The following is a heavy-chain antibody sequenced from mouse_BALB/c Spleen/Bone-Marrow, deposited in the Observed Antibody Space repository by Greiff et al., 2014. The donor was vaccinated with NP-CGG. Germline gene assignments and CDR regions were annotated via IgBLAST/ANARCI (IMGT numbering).Heavy chain of an antibody. Sequence: QVQLQQSGAELVMPGASVKMSCKASGYTFTDYWMHWVKQRPGQSLEWIGAIDTSDSYTSYNQKFKGKATLTVDESSSTAYMQLSSLTSEDSSVYYCARRGVYYYGSFDYWGQGTTLTVSS. D-gene: IGHD1-1*01. V-gene: IGHV1-69*01. CDR3: ARRGVYYYGSFDY. J-gene: IGHJ2*01. CDR2: IDTSDSYT. CDR1: GYTFTDYW.